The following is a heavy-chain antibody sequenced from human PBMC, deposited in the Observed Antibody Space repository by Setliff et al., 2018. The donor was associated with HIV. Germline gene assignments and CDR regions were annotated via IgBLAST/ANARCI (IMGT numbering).Heavy chain of an antibody. CDR2: INTANYKT. D-gene: IGHD5-18*01. Sequence: ASVKVSCKASGYIFSSYTMHWVRQAPGQRLEWMGWINTANYKTKYSQKFQGRVTITRDTSASTAYMELSSLRSEDTAVYYCAKEGDRYGLDQDYWGQGTLVTVSS. V-gene: IGHV1-3*04. J-gene: IGHJ4*02. CDR3: AKEGDRYGLDQDY. CDR1: GYIFSSYT.